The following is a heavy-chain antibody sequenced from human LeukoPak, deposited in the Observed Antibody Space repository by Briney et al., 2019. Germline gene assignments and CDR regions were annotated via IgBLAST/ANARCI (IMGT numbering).Heavy chain of an antibody. J-gene: IGHJ4*02. CDR2: IYYSGSS. CDR1: GGSLSYYY. Sequence: SETLSLTCDVSGGSLSYYYWNWVRQPPGKGLDWIGYIYYSGSSDYNPSLKSRVTISVDSSKNQFSLMVNSVTAADTAVYFCARLSRGSSAGFDYWGQGILVTVSS. CDR3: ARLSRGSSAGFDY. V-gene: IGHV4-59*01. D-gene: IGHD6-6*01.